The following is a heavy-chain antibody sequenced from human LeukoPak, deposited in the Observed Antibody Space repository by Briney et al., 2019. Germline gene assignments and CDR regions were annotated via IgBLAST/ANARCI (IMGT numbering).Heavy chain of an antibody. V-gene: IGHV3-33*01. Sequence: GGSLRLSCAASGFTFSSNGMHWARQGPGKGLERVAVIWYDGSNKYYADSVTGRFTISRDNSKNTLYLQMHSLRAEDTAVYYCAREGSIMVATSYFDYWGQGTLVTVSS. J-gene: IGHJ4*02. CDR1: GFTFSSNG. CDR2: IWYDGSNK. CDR3: AREGSIMVATSYFDY. D-gene: IGHD5-12*01.